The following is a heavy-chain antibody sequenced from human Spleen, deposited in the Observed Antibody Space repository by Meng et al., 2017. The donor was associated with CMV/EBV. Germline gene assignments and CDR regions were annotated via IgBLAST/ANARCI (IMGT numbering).Heavy chain of an antibody. CDR1: GGSISSSSYY. CDR2: IYYSGST. V-gene: IGHV4-39*01. Sequence: SETLSLTCTVSGGSISSSSYYWGWIRQPPGKGLEWIGSIYYSGSTYYNPTLKSRVTISVDTSKNQFSLKLSSVTAADTAVYYCARHPHYVFWSGYHHDAFDIWGQGTMVTVSS. D-gene: IGHD3-3*01. CDR3: ARHPHYVFWSGYHHDAFDI. J-gene: IGHJ3*02.